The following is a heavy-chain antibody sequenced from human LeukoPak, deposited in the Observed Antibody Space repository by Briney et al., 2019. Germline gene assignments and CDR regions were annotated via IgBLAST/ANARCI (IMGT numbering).Heavy chain of an antibody. CDR2: IGSSGSTI. V-gene: IGHV3-48*03. CDR1: GFTFSSYE. D-gene: IGHD2-15*01. CDR3: ARGLVAARGAFDI. J-gene: IGHJ3*02. Sequence: GGSLRLSCAASGFTFSSYEMNWVRQAPGKGLEWVSYIGSSGSTIYYADSVKGRFTISRDNAKNSLYLQMNSLRAEDTAVYYCARGLVAARGAFDIWGQGTMVTVSS.